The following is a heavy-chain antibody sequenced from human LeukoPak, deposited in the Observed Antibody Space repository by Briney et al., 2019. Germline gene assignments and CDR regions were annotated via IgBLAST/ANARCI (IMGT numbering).Heavy chain of an antibody. J-gene: IGHJ4*02. Sequence: GGSLRLSCAASGFTFSSYGMHWVRQAPGKGLEWVAVISYDGSNKYYADSVKGRFTISRDNSKNTLYLQMNSLRAEDTAVYYCAKELDSSSWYSRLDYWGQGTLVTVSS. V-gene: IGHV3-30*18. D-gene: IGHD6-13*01. CDR1: GFTFSSYG. CDR3: AKELDSSSWYSRLDY. CDR2: ISYDGSNK.